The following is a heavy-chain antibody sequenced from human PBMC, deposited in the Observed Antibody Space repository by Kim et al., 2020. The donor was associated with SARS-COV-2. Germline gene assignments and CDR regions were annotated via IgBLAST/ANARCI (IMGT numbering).Heavy chain of an antibody. J-gene: IGHJ6*01. V-gene: IGHV4-34*01. CDR2: INHSGST. CDR1: GGSFSGYY. D-gene: IGHD3-10*01. CDR3: ASRITMVRGPYYYYGMDV. Sequence: SETLSLTCAVYGGSFSGYYWSWIRQPPGKGLEWIGEINHSGSTNYNPSLKSRVTISVDTSKNQFSLKLSSVTAADTAVYYCASRITMVRGPYYYYGMDV.